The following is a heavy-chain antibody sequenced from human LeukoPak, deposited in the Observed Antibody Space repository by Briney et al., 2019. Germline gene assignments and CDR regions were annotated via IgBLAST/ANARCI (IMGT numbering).Heavy chain of an antibody. D-gene: IGHD3-9*01. Sequence: GGSLRLSCAASGFTFSSYAVSWVRQAPGKGLEWVSAISGSGGSTYYADSVKGRFTISRDNSKNTLYLQMNSLRAEDTAVYYCARSLGDILTGYDYWGQGTLVTVSS. CDR3: ARSLGDILTGYDY. CDR1: GFTFSSYA. CDR2: ISGSGGST. V-gene: IGHV3-23*01. J-gene: IGHJ4*02.